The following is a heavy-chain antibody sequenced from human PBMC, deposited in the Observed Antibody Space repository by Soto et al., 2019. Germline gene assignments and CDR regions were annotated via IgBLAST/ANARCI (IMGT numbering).Heavy chain of an antibody. CDR2: IWYDGSNK. CDR3: ARDRGSGYADY. J-gene: IGHJ4*02. D-gene: IGHD5-12*01. V-gene: IGHV3-33*01. Sequence: GGSLRLSCAASGFTFSSYGMHWVRQAPGKGLEWVAVIWYDGSNKYYADSVKGRFTISRDNSKNTLCLQMNSLRAEDTAVYYCARDRGSGYADYWGQGTLVTVSS. CDR1: GFTFSSYG.